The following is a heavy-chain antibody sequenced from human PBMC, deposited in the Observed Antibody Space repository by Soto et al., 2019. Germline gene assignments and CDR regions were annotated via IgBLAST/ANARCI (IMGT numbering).Heavy chain of an antibody. Sequence: GGSLRLSCAASGFTFSSYAMHWVRQAPGKGLEWVAVISYDGSNKYYADSVKGRFTISRDNSKNTLYLQMNSLRAEDTAVYYCAGVVPAAMEGWLSPFDYWGQGTLVTVSS. D-gene: IGHD2-2*01. J-gene: IGHJ4*02. CDR2: ISYDGSNK. V-gene: IGHV3-30-3*01. CDR1: GFTFSSYA. CDR3: AGVVPAAMEGWLSPFDY.